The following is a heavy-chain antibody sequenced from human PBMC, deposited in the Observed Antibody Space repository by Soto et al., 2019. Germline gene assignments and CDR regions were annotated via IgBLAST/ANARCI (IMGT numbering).Heavy chain of an antibody. Sequence: ASVKVSCKASGYTFIGNYVHWVRQAPGQGLEWVGWINPNSGATSSAQKFQGRVTMTRDTSIMTTYMELSRLRSDDTAVYYCARDFVSTIGDFDYWGQGTLVTVSS. CDR1: GYTFIGNY. CDR2: INPNSGAT. V-gene: IGHV1-2*02. D-gene: IGHD3-16*01. J-gene: IGHJ4*02. CDR3: ARDFVSTIGDFDY.